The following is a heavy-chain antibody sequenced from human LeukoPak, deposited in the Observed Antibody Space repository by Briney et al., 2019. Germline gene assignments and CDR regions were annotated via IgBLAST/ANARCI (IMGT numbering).Heavy chain of an antibody. D-gene: IGHD6-19*01. V-gene: IGHV3-48*03. J-gene: IGHJ3*02. CDR3: ANTLKEWLVLDAFDI. Sequence: GGSLRLSCAASGFTFSSYEMNWVRRAPGKGLEWVSYISSSGSTIYYADSVKGRFTISRDNAKNSLYLQMNSLRAEDTAVYYCANTLKEWLVLDAFDIWGQGTMVTVSS. CDR1: GFTFSSYE. CDR2: ISSSGSTI.